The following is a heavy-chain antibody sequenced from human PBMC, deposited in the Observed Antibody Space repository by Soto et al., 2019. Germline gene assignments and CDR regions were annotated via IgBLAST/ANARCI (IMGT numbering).Heavy chain of an antibody. V-gene: IGHV4-4*02. Sequence: SETLSLTCAVSSGSISSSNWWSLVRQPPGKGLEWIGEIYHSGSTNYNPSLKSRVTISVDKSKNQFSLKLSSVTAADTAVYYCARGGAAATMRAFDIWGQGTMVTVSS. CDR3: ARGGAAATMRAFDI. D-gene: IGHD2-15*01. CDR1: SGSISSSNW. J-gene: IGHJ3*02. CDR2: IYHSGST.